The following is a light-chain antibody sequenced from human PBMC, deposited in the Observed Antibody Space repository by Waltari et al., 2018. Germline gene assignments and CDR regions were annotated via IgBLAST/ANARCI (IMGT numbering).Light chain of an antibody. V-gene: IGLV1-47*01. J-gene: IGLJ3*02. CDR3: ATWHDSLRMV. Sequence: QKLHGTGPKLLLYSNNQRPSGVPDLFSGSKAGTAAFPAINGLRSEEEADYYCATWHDSLRMVFGGGTELTVL. CDR2: SNN.